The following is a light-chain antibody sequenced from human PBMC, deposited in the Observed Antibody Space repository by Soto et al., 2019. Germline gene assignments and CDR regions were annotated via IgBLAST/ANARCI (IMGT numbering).Light chain of an antibody. J-gene: IGKJ1*01. CDR2: GAS. Sequence: EVVMTQSPATLSVSPGERVTLSSRASQSISSDLAWYQQKPGQAPRLLIYGASTRVTDIPARFSGSGSGTEFTLTISSLQSEDFAVYYCQHYNNWPPWTFGQGTKVEIK. V-gene: IGKV3-15*01. CDR1: QSISSD. CDR3: QHYNNWPPWT.